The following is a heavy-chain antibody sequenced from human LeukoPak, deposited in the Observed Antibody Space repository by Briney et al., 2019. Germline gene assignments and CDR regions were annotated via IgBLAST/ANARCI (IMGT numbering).Heavy chain of an antibody. CDR2: ISYDGSNK. CDR3: ARESVGSGWSYYYYGMDV. J-gene: IGHJ6*02. Sequence: GRSLRLSCAASGFTFSSYAIHWVRQAPGKGLEWVAAISYDGSNKYYADSVKGRFTISRDNSKNTLYLQMNSLRAEDTAVYYCARESVGSGWSYYYYGMDVWGQGTTVTVSS. CDR1: GFTFSSYA. V-gene: IGHV3-30-3*01. D-gene: IGHD6-19*01.